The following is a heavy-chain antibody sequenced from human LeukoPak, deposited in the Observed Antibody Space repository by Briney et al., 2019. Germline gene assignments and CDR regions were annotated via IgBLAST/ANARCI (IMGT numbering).Heavy chain of an antibody. V-gene: IGHV3-7*05. CDR3: AREAYRDTSVDY. CDR1: GFTFSRYW. Sequence: GGSLRLSCAASGFTFSRYWMSWARQAPGKGLEWVANIKQGGSEKYYVDSVKGRFTISRDNAKNSLYLQVNSLRADDTAVYYCAREAYRDTSVDYWGQGTLVTVSS. CDR2: IKQGGSEK. D-gene: IGHD5-18*01. J-gene: IGHJ4*02.